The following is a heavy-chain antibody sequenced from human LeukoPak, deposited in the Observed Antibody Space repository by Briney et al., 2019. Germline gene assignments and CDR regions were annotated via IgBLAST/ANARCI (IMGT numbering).Heavy chain of an antibody. D-gene: IGHD4-17*01. V-gene: IGHV5-51*01. CDR2: IYPGDSDT. Sequence: GGPLQISCQGSGYPFTSYWIGWVRQLHGKGLEWMGIIYPGDSDTRYSPSFQGQVTISADKSISTAYLQWSSLKASDTAMYYCAKYGDYLRGFDYWGQRTLVTVSS. CDR1: GYPFTSYW. CDR3: AKYGDYLRGFDY. J-gene: IGHJ4*02.